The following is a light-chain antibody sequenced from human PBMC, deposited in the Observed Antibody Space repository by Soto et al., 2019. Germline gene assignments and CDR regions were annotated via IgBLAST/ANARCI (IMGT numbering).Light chain of an antibody. V-gene: IGKV3-11*01. CDR2: DAS. CDR1: KSVSNS. CDR3: QQRYTWPS. J-gene: IGKJ3*01. Sequence: ETVLTQSPATLSLSPGKRAILSCRASKSVSNSLAWYQQKPGQAPRLLIYDASNRATGVPARFSGSGSGTDFTLTITSLEPEDFAVYYCQQRYTWPSFGPGTKVDIK.